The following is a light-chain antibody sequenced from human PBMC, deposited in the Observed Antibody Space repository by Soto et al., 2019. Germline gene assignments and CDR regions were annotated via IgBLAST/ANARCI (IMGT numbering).Light chain of an antibody. V-gene: IGLV2-8*01. CDR1: SSDLGAYNF. CDR3: SSHAGNNNYV. Sequence: QSALTQPPSASGSVGQSVTISCTGTSSDLGAYNFVSWYQQHPGKAPKLMIYEVSKRPSGVPDRFSGSKSGYTASLTVSGLQAEDEADYYCSSHAGNNNYVFGPGTKVTVL. CDR2: EVS. J-gene: IGLJ1*01.